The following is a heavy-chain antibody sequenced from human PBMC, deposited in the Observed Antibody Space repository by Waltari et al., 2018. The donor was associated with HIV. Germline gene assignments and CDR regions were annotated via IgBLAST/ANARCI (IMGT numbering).Heavy chain of an antibody. J-gene: IGHJ4*02. V-gene: IGHV3-30*18. Sequence: QVQLVESGGGVVQPGRSLRPSCAASGFPFSRHGMHWVRQAPGKGLEWVAVISYDGSNKFYTDSVKGRFTISRDNSKNTLYLQMNSLRAEDTAVYYCAKTGYGDYGRDDWGQGTLVTVSS. CDR1: GFPFSRHG. CDR3: AKTGYGDYGRDD. D-gene: IGHD4-17*01. CDR2: ISYDGSNK.